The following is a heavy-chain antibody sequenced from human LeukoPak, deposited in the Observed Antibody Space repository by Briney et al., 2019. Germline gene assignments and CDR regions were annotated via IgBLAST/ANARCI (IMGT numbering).Heavy chain of an antibody. CDR1: RYTFTSYA. D-gene: IGHD2-2*01. V-gene: IGHV1-3*01. CDR3: ARADIVVVTAPGDY. Sequence: GASVKVSCKASRYTFTSYAMHWVRQAPGQRLEWMGWINAGNGNTKYSHKFQGRVTLTRDASPRTPHRGLSRRRSEDTAVCYCARADIVVVTAPGDYWGQGTPVTVSS. CDR2: INAGNGNT. J-gene: IGHJ4*02.